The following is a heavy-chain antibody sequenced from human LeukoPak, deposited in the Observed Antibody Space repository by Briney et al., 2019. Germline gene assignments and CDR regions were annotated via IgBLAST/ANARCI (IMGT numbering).Heavy chain of an antibody. D-gene: IGHD6-19*01. Sequence: PGGSLRLSCAASGITFSNYVMSWVRQAPGKGLEWISVISGNGGRTYYADSVKGRFTISRDNSKNTLYLQMNSLRAEDTAVYYCARAKLAWLGKTGPFDYWGQGTLVTVSS. V-gene: IGHV3-23*01. CDR1: GITFSNYV. CDR2: ISGNGGRT. CDR3: ARAKLAWLGKTGPFDY. J-gene: IGHJ4*02.